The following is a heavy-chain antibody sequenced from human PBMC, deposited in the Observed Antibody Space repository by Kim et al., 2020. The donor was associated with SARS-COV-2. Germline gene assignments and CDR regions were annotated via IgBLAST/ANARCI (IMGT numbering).Heavy chain of an antibody. D-gene: IGHD6-13*01. CDR2: SKN. J-gene: IGHJ4*02. V-gene: IGHV3-33*01. CDR3: ARGGAAAHDY. Sequence: SKNYYADSVGGRFTISRDNSRNTVYLQMSSLRAEDTAVYYCARGGAAAHDYWGQGTLVTVSS.